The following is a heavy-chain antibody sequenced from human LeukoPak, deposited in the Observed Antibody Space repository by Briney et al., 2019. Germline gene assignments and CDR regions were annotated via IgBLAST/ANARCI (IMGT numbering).Heavy chain of an antibody. Sequence: SETLSLTCSVSGGSISNNCWSWIRQSPEKGLEWIGYIHSSGSTDYNPSFKSRVVVSVDTSKNQFSLKLYSVTAADTAVYYCARHGLKLVGASTIYFDNWGQGTLVTVSS. D-gene: IGHD1-26*01. CDR3: ARHGLKLVGASTIYFDN. CDR1: GGSISNNC. J-gene: IGHJ4*02. CDR2: IHSSGST. V-gene: IGHV4-59*08.